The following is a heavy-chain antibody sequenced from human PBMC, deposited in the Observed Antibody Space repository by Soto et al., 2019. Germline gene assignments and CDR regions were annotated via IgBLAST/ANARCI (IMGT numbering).Heavy chain of an antibody. CDR3: MRVVAIPGSPGN. J-gene: IGHJ4*02. Sequence: QVQLVQSGAEVRQPASSVKVSCKTSGGTFSSYAIIWVRQAPGQGLEWMGGIVPIVDTSTYAQKFQGQVKITEDESTSTAYMELSSLRSDDTAIYYCMRVVAIPGSPGNWGQGTLVTVSS. V-gene: IGHV1-69*12. D-gene: IGHD5-12*01. CDR1: GGTFSSYA. CDR2: IVPIVDTS.